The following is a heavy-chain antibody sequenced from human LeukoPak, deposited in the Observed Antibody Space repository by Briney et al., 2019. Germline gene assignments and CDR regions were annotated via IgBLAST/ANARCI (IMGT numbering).Heavy chain of an antibody. CDR3: ARDRDTAMGL. CDR1: GFSFSTAW. J-gene: IGHJ4*02. Sequence: GGSLRLSCAASGFSFSTAWMTWVRQTPGKGLELVANINIDGSQRYHADSVEGRFTISRDNVKNTLYLQMSSLRVEDTAVYYCARDRDTAMGLWGQGTLVTVSS. D-gene: IGHD5-18*01. V-gene: IGHV3-7*03. CDR2: INIDGSQR.